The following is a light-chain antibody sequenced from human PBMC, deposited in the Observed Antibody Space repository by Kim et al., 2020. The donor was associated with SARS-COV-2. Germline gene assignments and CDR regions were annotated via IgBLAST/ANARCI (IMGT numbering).Light chain of an antibody. Sequence: EVVMTQSPATLSVSPGERVTLSCRASQTISFNLAWYQQKPGQAPSLHIYGASTRATGIPGRFSGSGSGTEFTLTITSLQSEDFAVYYYQQYDKWPVSIGQGTRMEIK. V-gene: IGKV3D-15*01. CDR1: QTISFN. CDR3: QQYDKWPVS. CDR2: GAS. J-gene: IGKJ5*01.